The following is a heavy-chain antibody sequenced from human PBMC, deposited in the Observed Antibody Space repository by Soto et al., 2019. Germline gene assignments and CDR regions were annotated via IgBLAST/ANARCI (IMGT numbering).Heavy chain of an antibody. D-gene: IGHD3-3*01. J-gene: IGHJ4*02. CDR1: GFMFSNYD. Sequence: EVQLVESGGGLVQPGGSLRLSCAASGFMFSNYDMNWVRQAPGKGLEWVSYISSSGTTIYYADSVKGRFTISRDNVKKSLYLHMDSLRAEDTAVYYCARVVANFWSCYYPFDHWGQGTLVTVSS. CDR2: ISSSGTTI. V-gene: IGHV3-48*03. CDR3: ARVVANFWSCYYPFDH.